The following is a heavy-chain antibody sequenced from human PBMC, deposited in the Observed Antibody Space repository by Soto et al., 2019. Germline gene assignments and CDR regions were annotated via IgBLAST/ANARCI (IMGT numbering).Heavy chain of an antibody. J-gene: IGHJ4*02. CDR2: INPNSGGT. CDR3: ASKETYQLLSFDY. D-gene: IGHD2-2*01. Sequence: ASVKVSCKASGYTFTGYYMHWVRQAPGQGLEWMGWINPNSGGTNYAQKFQGWVTMTRDTSISTAYMELSRLRSDDTAVYYCASKETYQLLSFDYWGQGTLVTVS. V-gene: IGHV1-2*04. CDR1: GYTFTGYY.